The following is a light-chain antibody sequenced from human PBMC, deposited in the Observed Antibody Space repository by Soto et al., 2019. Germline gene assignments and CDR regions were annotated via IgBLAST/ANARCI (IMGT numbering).Light chain of an antibody. CDR1: QSISSW. Sequence: IHMTHSPSTLSASVLYRVTITFLASQSISSWLAWYQQKPGKAPILLIYAASSLQSGVPSRFSGSGSGTDFTLTISSLQPEDFATYYCLQHNSYPQTFGGGTKVDIK. J-gene: IGKJ4*01. V-gene: IGKV1-5*01. CDR3: LQHNSYPQT. CDR2: AAS.